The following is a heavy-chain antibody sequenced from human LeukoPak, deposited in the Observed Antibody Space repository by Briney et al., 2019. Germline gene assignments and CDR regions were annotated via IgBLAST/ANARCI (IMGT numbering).Heavy chain of an antibody. CDR3: AKDIQGAY. V-gene: IGHV3-23*01. D-gene: IGHD5-18*01. CDR1: GFTFSVAA. Sequence: PGGSLRLSCAASGFTFSVAAMTWVRQGPGKGLEWVSLISASGGSTYYADSVKGRFPISRDNSKTTVYLQMNSLRAEDTALYYCAKDIQGAYWGEGTLVTVSS. CDR2: ISASGGST. J-gene: IGHJ4*02.